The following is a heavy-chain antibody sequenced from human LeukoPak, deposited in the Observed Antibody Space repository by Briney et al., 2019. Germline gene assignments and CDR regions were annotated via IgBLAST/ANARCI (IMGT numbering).Heavy chain of an antibody. Sequence: GGSLRLSCAASGFTFSSYSMNWVRQAPGKGLEWVSSISSSSSYIYYADSVKGRFTISRDNAKNSLYLQMNSLRAEDTAVYYCAREGLLADHYYYGMDVWGQGTTVTVSS. CDR2: ISSSSSYI. D-gene: IGHD2-21*01. CDR3: AREGLLADHYYYGMDV. V-gene: IGHV3-21*01. CDR1: GFTFSSYS. J-gene: IGHJ6*02.